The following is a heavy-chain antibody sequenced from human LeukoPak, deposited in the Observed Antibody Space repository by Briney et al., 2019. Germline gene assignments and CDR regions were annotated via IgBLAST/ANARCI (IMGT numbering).Heavy chain of an antibody. D-gene: IGHD3-10*01. Sequence: ASVKVSCKASGYTFTGYYIHWVRQATGQGLEWMGWMNPINGNTGYAQKFQGRVTMTRDTSISTAYMELRSLTSEDTAVYYCVRDGEGVAISVNYWFAPWGQGTLVTVSS. J-gene: IGHJ5*02. CDR1: GYTFTGYY. V-gene: IGHV1-8*02. CDR2: MNPINGNT. CDR3: VRDGEGVAISVNYWFAP.